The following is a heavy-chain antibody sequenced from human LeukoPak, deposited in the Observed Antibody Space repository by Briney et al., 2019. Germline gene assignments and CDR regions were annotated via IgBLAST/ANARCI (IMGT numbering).Heavy chain of an antibody. D-gene: IGHD3-9*01. Sequence: GASVKVSCKASGYTFTGYYMHWVRQAPGQGLEWMGWINPNSGGTNYAQKFQGRVTMTRDTSISTAYMELSRLRSDDTAVYYCARVLRILTHAFDIWGQGTMVTVSS. CDR3: ARVLRILTHAFDI. V-gene: IGHV1-2*02. CDR2: INPNSGGT. CDR1: GYTFTGYY. J-gene: IGHJ3*02.